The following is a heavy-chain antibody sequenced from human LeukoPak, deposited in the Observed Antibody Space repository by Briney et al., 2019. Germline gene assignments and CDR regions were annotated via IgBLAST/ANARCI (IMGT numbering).Heavy chain of an antibody. D-gene: IGHD3-16*01. J-gene: IGHJ4*02. Sequence: PSETLSLTCAVYGGSFSGYYWSWIRQPPGKGLEWIGEINHSGSTNYNPSLKSRVTISVDTSKNQFSLKLSSVTAADTAVYYCARHGARRPNDYWGQGTLVTVSS. CDR2: INHSGST. CDR3: ARHGARRPNDY. V-gene: IGHV4-34*01. CDR1: GGSFSGYY.